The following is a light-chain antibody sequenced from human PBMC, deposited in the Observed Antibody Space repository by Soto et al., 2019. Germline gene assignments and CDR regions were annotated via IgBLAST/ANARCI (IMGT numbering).Light chain of an antibody. CDR2: MGF. CDR3: MQALESPPT. J-gene: IGKJ4*01. Sequence: DIVMTQSPLSLPVTPGEPASISCRSSQSLLNRNGQNCLDWYLQKPGQSPQLLIHMGFIRASGVPDRFSGSGSGTYFTRTISRVEAEDVGVYYCMQALESPPTFGGGTKVEIK. V-gene: IGKV2-28*01. CDR1: QSLLNRNGQNC.